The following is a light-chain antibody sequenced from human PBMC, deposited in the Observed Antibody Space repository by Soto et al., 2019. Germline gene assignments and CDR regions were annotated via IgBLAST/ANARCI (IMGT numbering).Light chain of an antibody. CDR1: SSNIGNNY. CDR2: DND. Sequence: QSVLTQPRSVSAAPGQKVTIACSGSSSNIGNNYVSWYQQLPGTAPQLLTYDNDKRPSGIPDRFSGSKSGTSATLAITGLQTGDEADYYCGTWDSSLSSVVFGGGTKVTVL. J-gene: IGLJ2*01. CDR3: GTWDSSLSSVV. V-gene: IGLV1-51*01.